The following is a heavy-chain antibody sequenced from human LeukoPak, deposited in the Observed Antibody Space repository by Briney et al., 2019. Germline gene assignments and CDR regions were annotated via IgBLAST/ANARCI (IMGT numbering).Heavy chain of an antibody. Sequence: GGSLRLSCATSGFMFKTYWMHWVRQAPGKGLVWASRINNDGHSINYADSVKGRFTTSRDNAKNTLFLHMNSLRAEDTGVYYCARDNLEWGSVFDYWGQGTLVTVSS. J-gene: IGHJ4*02. V-gene: IGHV3-74*01. CDR2: INNDGHSI. D-gene: IGHD3-16*01. CDR1: GFMFKTYW. CDR3: ARDNLEWGSVFDY.